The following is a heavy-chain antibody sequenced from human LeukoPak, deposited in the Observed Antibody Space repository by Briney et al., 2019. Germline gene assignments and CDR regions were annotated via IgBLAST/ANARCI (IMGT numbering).Heavy chain of an antibody. CDR3: AKALGLAAAGSWFDP. Sequence: PGGSLRLSCAASGFTFSSYAMHWVRQAPGKGLEWVAVISYDGSNKYYADSVKGRFTISRDNAKNSLYLQMNSLRAEDTAVYYCAKALGLAAAGSWFDPWGQGTLVTVSS. CDR1: GFTFSSYA. CDR2: ISYDGSNK. J-gene: IGHJ5*02. D-gene: IGHD6-13*01. V-gene: IGHV3-30-3*01.